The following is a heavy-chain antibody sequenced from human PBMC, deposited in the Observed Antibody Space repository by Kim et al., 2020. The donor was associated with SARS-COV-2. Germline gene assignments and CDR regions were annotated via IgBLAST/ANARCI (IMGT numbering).Heavy chain of an antibody. CDR1: GFTFSSYG. CDR2: ISYDGSNK. D-gene: IGHD3-3*01. CDR3: AKDGGYYNWFDP. J-gene: IGHJ5*02. V-gene: IGHV3-30*18. Sequence: GGSLRLSCAASGFTFSSYGMHWVRQAPGKGLEWVAVISYDGSNKYYADSVKGRFTISRDNSKNTLYLQMNSLRAEDTAVYYCAKDGGYYNWFDPWGQGTL.